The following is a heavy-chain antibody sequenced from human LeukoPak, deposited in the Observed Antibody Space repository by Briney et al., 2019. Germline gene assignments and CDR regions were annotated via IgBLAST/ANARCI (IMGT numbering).Heavy chain of an antibody. D-gene: IGHD5-24*01. V-gene: IGHV3-30-3*01. CDR2: ISYDGSNK. J-gene: IGHJ4*02. Sequence: PGGSLRPSCAAAGFTFSSYPMHWVRQAPGKGLEWVTLISYDGSNKYYADSVKGRFTISRDISKNTLYLQMNSLRAEDTAVYYCARATWARSGLDDFDYWGQGTLVTVSS. CDR1: GFTFSSYP. CDR3: ARATWARSGLDDFDY.